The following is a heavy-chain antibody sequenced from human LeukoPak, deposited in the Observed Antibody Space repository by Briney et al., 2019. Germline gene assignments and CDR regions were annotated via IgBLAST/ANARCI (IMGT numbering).Heavy chain of an antibody. CDR1: GGSFSGYY. CDR2: INHSGST. D-gene: IGHD6-19*01. V-gene: IGHV4-34*01. J-gene: IGHJ4*02. Sequence: SETLSLTCAVYGGSFSGYYWSWIRQPPGKGLEWIGEINHSGSTNYNPSLKSRVTISVDTSKNQFSLKLSSVTAADTAVYYCARRGVYRLNLPGIAVAAPLRYWGQGTLVTVSS. CDR3: ARRGVYRLNLPGIAVAAPLRY.